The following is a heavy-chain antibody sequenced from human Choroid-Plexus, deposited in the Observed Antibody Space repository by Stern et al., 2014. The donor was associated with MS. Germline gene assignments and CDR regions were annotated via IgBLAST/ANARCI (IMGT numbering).Heavy chain of an antibody. D-gene: IGHD2/OR15-2a*01. CDR1: GFTFGSCA. Sequence: VQLVESGGGVVQPGRPLRLSCVASGFTFGSCAMHWVRQAPGKGLEWVAGVSYDGSNKYYADSVKGRFTISRDNSQNTLYMQMSSLRPEETAVYYCAKDRQYLPYFFDHWGQGSLVTVSS. CDR3: AKDRQYLPYFFDH. V-gene: IGHV3-30*18. J-gene: IGHJ5*02. CDR2: VSYDGSNK.